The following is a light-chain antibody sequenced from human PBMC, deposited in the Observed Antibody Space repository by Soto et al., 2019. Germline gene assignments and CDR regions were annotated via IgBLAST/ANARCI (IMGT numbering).Light chain of an antibody. CDR2: GAS. J-gene: IGKJ3*01. Sequence: IVLSQSPGTLALSPGESATLSCRASQSISSSNLAWYQQKPGQAPRLLIYGASRRATGIPDRFSGGGSGSDFTLTINRLEPEDFAVYYCQQYGSSPFTFGPGTKVDIK. CDR1: QSISSSN. CDR3: QQYGSSPFT. V-gene: IGKV3-20*01.